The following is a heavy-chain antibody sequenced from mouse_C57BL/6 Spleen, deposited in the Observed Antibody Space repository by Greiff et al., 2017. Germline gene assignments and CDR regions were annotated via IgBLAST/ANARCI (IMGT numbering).Heavy chain of an antibody. CDR2: INPGSGGT. D-gene: IGHD3-2*02. CDR3: ARYQTAQAFYAMDC. Sequence: VMLVESGAELVRPGTSVKVSCKASGYAFTNYLIEWVKQRPGQGLEWIGVINPGSGGTNYNEKFKGKATLTADKSSSTAYMQLSSLTSEDSAVYFCARYQTAQAFYAMDCWGQGTSVTVSS. V-gene: IGHV1-54*01. CDR1: GYAFTNYL. J-gene: IGHJ4*01.